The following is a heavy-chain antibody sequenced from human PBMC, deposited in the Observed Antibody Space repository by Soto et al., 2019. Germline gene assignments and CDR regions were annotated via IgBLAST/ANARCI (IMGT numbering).Heavy chain of an antibody. J-gene: IGHJ2*01. CDR2: ISYDGSNK. CDR1: GFTFSSYA. V-gene: IGHV3-30*14. Sequence: QVQLVESGGGVVQPGRSLRLSCAASGFTFSSYAMHWVRQAPGKGLEWVAVISYDGSNKYYADSVQGRFTIYRDNSKNTLYLQINSLRAEDTAVYYCARPLWRNDYNWAYFDLWGRGTLVTVSS. CDR3: ARPLWRNDYNWAYFDL. D-gene: IGHD4-4*01.